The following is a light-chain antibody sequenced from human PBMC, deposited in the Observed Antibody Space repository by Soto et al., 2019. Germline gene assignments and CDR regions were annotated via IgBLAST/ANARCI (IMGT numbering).Light chain of an antibody. CDR2: GAS. CDR1: QYVSAS. V-gene: IGKV3-15*01. Sequence: VVMTQSPATLSVSPGERATLSCRARQYVSASLAWYQQKPGQAPRLLLYGASTRATAVPARFSGSWSGTDFTLTINSLQSEDSAVYYCQQYNHWPLTFGGGTKVEI. J-gene: IGKJ4*01. CDR3: QQYNHWPLT.